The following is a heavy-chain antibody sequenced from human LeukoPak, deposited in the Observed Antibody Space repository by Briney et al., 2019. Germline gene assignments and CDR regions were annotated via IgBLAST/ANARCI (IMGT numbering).Heavy chain of an antibody. V-gene: IGHV4-34*01. CDR2: ISIAGEI. J-gene: IGHJ2*01. D-gene: IGHD6-19*01. Sequence: ASETLSLTCAVYEGSLSGYFWSWIRQLPGKGLEWIGEISIAGEINYNPSLRSRATISMDTTKNQFSLRLTSVIAADTALYYCVRQIGAGAFDLWGRDRVVTVSS. CDR3: VRQIGAGAFDL. CDR1: EGSLSGYF.